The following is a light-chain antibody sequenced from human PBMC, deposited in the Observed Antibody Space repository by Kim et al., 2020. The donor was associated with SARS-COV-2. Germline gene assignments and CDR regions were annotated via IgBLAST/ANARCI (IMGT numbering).Light chain of an antibody. Sequence: ELVLTQSPGTPSLSPGERATISCRASQSVSSSYLAGYQQKPGQAPRLLIYGVSSRATGIPYRFSGSGSGTDFTLTISRLEPEDIAVYYCQQCGSPPWTFGEGTKVDIK. CDR2: GVS. CDR1: QSVSSSY. J-gene: IGKJ1*01. CDR3: QQCGSPPWT. V-gene: IGKV3-20*01.